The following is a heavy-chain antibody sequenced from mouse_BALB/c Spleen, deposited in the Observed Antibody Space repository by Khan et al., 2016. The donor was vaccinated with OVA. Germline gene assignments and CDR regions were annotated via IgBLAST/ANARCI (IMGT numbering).Heavy chain of an antibody. CDR3: AGGGAVVPYGYFDG. CDR2: IRYNGSN. J-gene: IGHJ1*01. V-gene: IGHV3-6*02. Sequence: EVQLQESGPGLVKPSQSLSLTCSVTGYSITSGYRWNWIRQFPGNKLEWMGYIRYNGSNNYNPYLKNQTSITRDTAKNQSCLKLNSVTTEDTATYCCAGGGAVVPYGYFDGRGARTTVTVSS. D-gene: IGHD1-1*01. CDR1: GYSITSGYR.